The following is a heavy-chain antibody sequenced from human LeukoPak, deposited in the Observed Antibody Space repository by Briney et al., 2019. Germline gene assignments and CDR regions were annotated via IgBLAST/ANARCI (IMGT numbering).Heavy chain of an antibody. V-gene: IGHV1-24*01. D-gene: IGHD2-2*01. Sequence: ASVKVSCKVSGYTLTELSMHWVRQAPGKGLEWMGGFDPEDGETIYAQKFQGRVTMTTDTSTSTAYMELRSLRSDDTAVYYCARDGSTNCYGCWFDPWGQGTLVTVSS. J-gene: IGHJ5*02. CDR2: FDPEDGET. CDR3: ARDGSTNCYGCWFDP. CDR1: GYTLTELS.